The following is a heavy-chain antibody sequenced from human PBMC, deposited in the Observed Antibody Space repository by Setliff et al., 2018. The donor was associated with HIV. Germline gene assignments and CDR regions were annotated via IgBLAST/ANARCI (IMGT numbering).Heavy chain of an antibody. D-gene: IGHD3-10*01. CDR1: GFTFTAYS. CDR3: AQLSVPYQYGSVPTGVMKY. CDR2: ISLGSTTI. Sequence: GGSLRLSCATSGFTFTAYSMNWVRQAPGKGLEWVSYISLGSTTIFYADSVRGRFTISRDDARNTLYLQMNSLRAGDTAVYYCAQLSVPYQYGSVPTGVMKYWGQGALVTVS. J-gene: IGHJ4*02. V-gene: IGHV3-48*01.